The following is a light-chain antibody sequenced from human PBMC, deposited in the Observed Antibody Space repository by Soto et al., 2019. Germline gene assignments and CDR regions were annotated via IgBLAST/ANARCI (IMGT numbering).Light chain of an antibody. V-gene: IGKV3-11*01. CDR1: QSISIN. CDR2: DAS. Sequence: EIVMTQSPATLSVSPGERATLSCRASQSISINLAWYQQKLGQAPRLLIYDASKRATGIPARFSGSGSGTDFTLTISSLEPEDSAVYYCQLRSNWIFTFGPGTKVEI. J-gene: IGKJ3*01. CDR3: QLRSNWIFT.